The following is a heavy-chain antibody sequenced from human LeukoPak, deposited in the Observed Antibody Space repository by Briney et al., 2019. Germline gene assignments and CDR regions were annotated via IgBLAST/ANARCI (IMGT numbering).Heavy chain of an antibody. V-gene: IGHV4-39*02. CDR1: GGSISGSSYY. Sequence: SETLSLTCTVSGGSISGSSYYWGWIRQPPGKGLEWIGSIYYSGSTYYNPSLKSRVTISVDTSKNQFSLKLNSVTATDTAVYYCAREVVTEEDWFDPWGQGTLVTVSS. D-gene: IGHD2-21*02. J-gene: IGHJ5*02. CDR2: IYYSGST. CDR3: AREVVTEEDWFDP.